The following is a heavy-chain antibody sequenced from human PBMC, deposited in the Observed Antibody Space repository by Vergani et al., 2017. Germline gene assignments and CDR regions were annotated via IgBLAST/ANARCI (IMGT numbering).Heavy chain of an antibody. CDR3: ARSIVVVPAGLYYYYYMDV. J-gene: IGHJ6*03. V-gene: IGHV4-59*01. CDR1: GGSISSYY. D-gene: IGHD2-2*01. Sequence: QVQLQESGPGLVKPSETLSLTCTVSGGSISSYYWSWIRQPPGKGLGWIGYIYYSGSTNYNPSLKSRVTISVDTSKNQFSLKLSSVTAADTAVYYCARSIVVVPAGLYYYYYMDVWGKGTTVTVSS. CDR2: IYYSGST.